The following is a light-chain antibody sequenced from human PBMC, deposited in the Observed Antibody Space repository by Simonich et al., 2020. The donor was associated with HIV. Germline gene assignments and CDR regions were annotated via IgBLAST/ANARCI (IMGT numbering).Light chain of an antibody. J-gene: IGKJ2*01. V-gene: IGKV4-1*01. CDR2: LAS. CDR3: QQYYNTPH. Sequence: DIVMTQSPDSLAVSLGERATINCKSSQSVLYSSNNKYYLSWYQQKPGQPPKLLIYLASTREAGVPDRFSGSGSGTDFNLTISSLQAEDVAVYYCQQYYNTPHFGQGTKLEIK. CDR1: QSVLYSSNNKYY.